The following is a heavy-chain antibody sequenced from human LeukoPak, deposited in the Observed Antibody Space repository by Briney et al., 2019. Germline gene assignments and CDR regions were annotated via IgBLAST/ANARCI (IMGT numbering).Heavy chain of an antibody. CDR1: GGSISSYY. CDR2: INHSGST. V-gene: IGHV4-34*01. Sequence: TSETLSLTCTVSGGSISSYYWSWIRQPPGKGLEWIGEINHSGSTNYNPSLKSRVTISVDTSKNQFSLKLSSVTAADTAVYYCAREGTSYYDSSGYRYWGQGTLVTVSS. D-gene: IGHD3-22*01. CDR3: AREGTSYYDSSGYRY. J-gene: IGHJ4*02.